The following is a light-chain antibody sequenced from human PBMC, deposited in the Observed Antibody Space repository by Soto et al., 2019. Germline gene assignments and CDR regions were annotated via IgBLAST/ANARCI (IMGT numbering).Light chain of an antibody. CDR1: SSDVGGYNY. J-gene: IGLJ1*01. V-gene: IGLV2-11*01. CDR2: DVS. Sequence: QSVLTQPRSVSGPPGQSVTISCTGTSSDVGGYNYVSWYQQHPGKAPKLMIYDVSKRPSGVPDRFSGSKSGNTASLTISGLQAEDGADYYCCSYAGSYYYVFGTGTRSPS. CDR3: CSYAGSYYYV.